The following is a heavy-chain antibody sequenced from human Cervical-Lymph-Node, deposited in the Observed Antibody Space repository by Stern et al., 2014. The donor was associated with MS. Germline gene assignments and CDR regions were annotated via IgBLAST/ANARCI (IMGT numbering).Heavy chain of an antibody. J-gene: IGHJ5*02. Sequence: QVQLVESGAEVKKPGSSVKVSCKASEDTFNYYAISWVRQVPGQGLEWMGGIIPVFGSTKYSQKFQDRLTITADKSTTTGYMELRSLRSEDTAVYYCARDQGEYGSGSDYSWFDPWGQGTLVTVSS. CDR1: EDTFNYYA. D-gene: IGHD3-10*01. V-gene: IGHV1-69*06. CDR2: IIPVFGST. CDR3: ARDQGEYGSGSDYSWFDP.